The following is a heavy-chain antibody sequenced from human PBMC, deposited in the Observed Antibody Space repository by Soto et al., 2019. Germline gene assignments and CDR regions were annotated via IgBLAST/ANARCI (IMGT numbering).Heavy chain of an antibody. CDR1: GGSISSSSYF. J-gene: IGHJ4*02. V-gene: IGHV4-39*01. D-gene: IGHD3-22*01. CDR2: IYYSGST. CDR3: ARRDYSDGSGYIKH. Sequence: SETLSLTCTVSGGSISSSSYFWGWIRQPPGKGLEWIGGIYYSGSTYYNPSLKSRVSISVDTSKNQFSLKLSSVTAADSAVYYCARRDYSDGSGYIKHWGQGTLVTVSS.